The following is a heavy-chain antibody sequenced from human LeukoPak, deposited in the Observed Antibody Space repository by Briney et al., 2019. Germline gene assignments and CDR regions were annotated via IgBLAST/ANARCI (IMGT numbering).Heavy chain of an antibody. J-gene: IGHJ4*02. V-gene: IGHV1-24*01. Sequence: GASVKVSCKVSGYTLTELSMHWVRQAPGKGLERMGGFDPEDGETTYAQKFQGRVIMIEDTSTDTAYMELRSLRSEGTAVYYCANRRITMVRGAKQPGTWADYFDYWGQGTLVTVSS. CDR2: FDPEDGET. CDR3: ANRRITMVRGAKQPGTWADYFDY. D-gene: IGHD3-10*01. CDR1: GYTLTELS.